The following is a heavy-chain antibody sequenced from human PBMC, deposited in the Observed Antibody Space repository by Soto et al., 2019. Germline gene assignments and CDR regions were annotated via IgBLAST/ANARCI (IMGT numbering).Heavy chain of an antibody. J-gene: IGHJ6*02. Sequence: ASVKVSCKASGYTFTSYAMNWVRQAPGQGLEWMGWINTNTGNPTYAQGFTGRFVFSLDTSVSTAYLQICSLKAEDTAVYYCAREGIVVVPAAIPEHYYYYYYGMDVRGQGTTVTVSS. CDR1: GYTFTSYA. V-gene: IGHV7-4-1*01. CDR2: INTNTGNP. D-gene: IGHD2-2*02. CDR3: AREGIVVVPAAIPEHYYYYYYGMDV.